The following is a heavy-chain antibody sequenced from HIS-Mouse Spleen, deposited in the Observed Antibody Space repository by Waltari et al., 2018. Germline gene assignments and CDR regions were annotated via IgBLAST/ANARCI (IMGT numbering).Heavy chain of an antibody. CDR2: IHYSGRT. J-gene: IGHJ2*01. CDR3: AREIPYSSSWYDWYFDL. Sequence: QLQLQESGPGLVKPSETLSLTCTVSGGSIRSSSYYWGWIRNPPGRGLVGIGSIHYSGRTYYNPSLKSRVTISVDTSKNQFSLKLSSVTAADTAVYYCAREIPYSSSWYDWYFDLWGRGTLVTVSS. D-gene: IGHD6-13*01. V-gene: IGHV4-39*07. CDR1: GGSIRSSSYY.